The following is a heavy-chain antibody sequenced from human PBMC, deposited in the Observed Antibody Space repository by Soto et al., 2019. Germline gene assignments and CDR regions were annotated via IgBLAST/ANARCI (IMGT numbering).Heavy chain of an antibody. CDR3: AGGAGRYGSNLDY. D-gene: IGHD1-26*01. J-gene: IGHJ4*02. Sequence: QVQLQESGPGLVKPSETLSLTCTVSGGSISSYCWSWVRQPPGEGLEWIAHIRNSGGTNYNPSLKGRVAISVDTPRNPFSLKLSSVTAADPAVYYCAGGAGRYGSNLDYWGQRTLVTVSS. CDR2: IRNSGGT. CDR1: GGSISSYC. V-gene: IGHV4-59*01.